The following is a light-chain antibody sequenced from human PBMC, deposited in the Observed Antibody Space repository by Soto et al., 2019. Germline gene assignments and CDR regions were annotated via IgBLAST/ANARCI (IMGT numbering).Light chain of an antibody. V-gene: IGKV1-9*01. Sequence: DIQLTQSPSFLSASVGDRVTITCRASQGISSYLAWYQQKPGKAPKLLIFAASILQSGVPSRFSGSGSGTDFTLTSSSLQPEDFATYYRQHLNTYPSFGGGTKREIK. J-gene: IGKJ4*01. CDR3: QHLNTYPS. CDR1: QGISSY. CDR2: AAS.